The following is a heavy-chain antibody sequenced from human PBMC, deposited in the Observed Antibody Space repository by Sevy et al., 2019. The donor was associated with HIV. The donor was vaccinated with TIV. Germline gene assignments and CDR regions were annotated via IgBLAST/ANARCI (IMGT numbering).Heavy chain of an antibody. CDR1: GYSISSSNW. D-gene: IGHD3-22*01. V-gene: IGHV4-28*01. CDR2: IYYRGRT. Sequence: SETLSLTCAVSGYSISSSNWWSWIRQPAGKGLEWIGYIYYRGRTYHNPSLKSRVSMSVDTSKNQFSLKLSSVTAVDTAMYYCARNRVRSSGRRLEAFDIWGQGTMVTVSS. J-gene: IGHJ3*02. CDR3: ARNRVRSSGRRLEAFDI.